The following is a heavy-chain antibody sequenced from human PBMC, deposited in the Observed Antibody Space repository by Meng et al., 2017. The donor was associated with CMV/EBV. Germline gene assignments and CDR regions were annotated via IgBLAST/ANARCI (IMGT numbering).Heavy chain of an antibody. D-gene: IGHD1-26*01. V-gene: IGHV3-9*01. Sequence: GGSLRLSCVASGFTFDDYAMHWVRQAPGKGLEWVSGISWNSGSIGYADSVKGRFTISRDNAKNSLYLQMNSLGAEDTALYYCAKDVGPFDYWGQGTLVTVSS. CDR1: GFTFDDYA. CDR2: ISWNSGSI. J-gene: IGHJ4*02. CDR3: AKDVGPFDY.